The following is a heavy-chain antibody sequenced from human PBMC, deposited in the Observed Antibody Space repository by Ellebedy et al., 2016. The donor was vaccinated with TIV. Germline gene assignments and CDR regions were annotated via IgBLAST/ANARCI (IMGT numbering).Heavy chain of an antibody. D-gene: IGHD1-26*01. CDR2: IYQSGAT. CDR1: GYSISSGYY. CDR3: ARGATVRLVMD. Sequence: MPSETLSLTCTVSGYSISSGYYWGWVRQPPGKGLEWLWYIYQSGATYYSPSLKSRVTISVDTSKNQFSLNLNSVTAADTAVYYCARGATVRLVMDWGQGTLVTVSS. V-gene: IGHV4-38-2*02. J-gene: IGHJ4*02.